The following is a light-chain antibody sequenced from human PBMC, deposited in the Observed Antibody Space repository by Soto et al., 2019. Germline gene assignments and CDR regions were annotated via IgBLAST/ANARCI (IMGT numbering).Light chain of an antibody. CDR3: QQYGDGNSPRYS. CDR2: ATS. Sequence: EVVLTQSPGTLSLSPGERVTLSCRASQSISSIYLAWYQQKPGQAPRLLIYATSSRATGIPDRFSGSGSVTDFTLTISRLEPEDFAVYYCQQYGDGNSPRYSFGQGTRLDIK. V-gene: IGKV3-20*01. J-gene: IGKJ2*03. CDR1: QSISSIY.